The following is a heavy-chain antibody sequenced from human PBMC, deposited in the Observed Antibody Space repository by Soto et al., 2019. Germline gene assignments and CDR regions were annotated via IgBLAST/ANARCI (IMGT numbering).Heavy chain of an antibody. V-gene: IGHV3-33*03. J-gene: IGHJ4*02. CDR1: GFTFSSYG. D-gene: IGHD6-19*01. CDR3: AKFFVAGTRGYFDS. CDR2: IWYDGSNK. Sequence: GGSLRLSCAASGFTFSSYGMHWVRQAPGKGLEWVAVIWYDGSNKYYADSVKGRFTISRDRSKSLYLQMKSLRAEDTAIYYCAKFFVAGTRGYFDSWGQGTLVTVSS.